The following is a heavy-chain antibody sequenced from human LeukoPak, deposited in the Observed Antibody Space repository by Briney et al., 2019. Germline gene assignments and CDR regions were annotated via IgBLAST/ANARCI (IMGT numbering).Heavy chain of an antibody. CDR2: ISGSGGLT. Sequence: PGGSLRLSCAASGFTFSIYAMSWVRQAPGKGLEWVSSISGSGGLTFYAGSVKGRFTISRDNSKNTLYLQMNSLRAEDTAIYYCAKDRPNYFGNNGHYYRRDGDSWGQGTLVTVSS. CDR1: GFTFSIYA. V-gene: IGHV3-23*01. D-gene: IGHD3-10*01. CDR3: AKDRPNYFGNNGHYYRRDGDS. J-gene: IGHJ5*01.